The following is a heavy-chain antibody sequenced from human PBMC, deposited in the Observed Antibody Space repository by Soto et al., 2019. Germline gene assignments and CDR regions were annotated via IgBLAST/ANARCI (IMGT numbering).Heavy chain of an antibody. J-gene: IGHJ6*02. CDR1: GGSISSGDYY. CDR3: ARARKQQLVPGSMDV. D-gene: IGHD6-13*01. CDR2: IYYSGST. V-gene: IGHV4-30-4*01. Sequence: PSETLSLTCTVSGGSISSGDYYWSWIRQPPGKGLEWIGYIYYSGSTYYNPSLKSRVTISVDTSTNQFSLKLSSVTAADTAVYYCARARKQQLVPGSMDVWGQGTSVTVSS.